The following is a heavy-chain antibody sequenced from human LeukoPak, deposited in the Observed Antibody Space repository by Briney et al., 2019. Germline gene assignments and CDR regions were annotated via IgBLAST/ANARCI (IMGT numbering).Heavy chain of an antibody. J-gene: IGHJ4*02. V-gene: IGHV4-61*01. D-gene: IGHD6-6*01. CDR3: ARVVAYSSSHPYFDY. CDR1: GGSVSSGSYY. Sequence: SETLSLTCTVSGGSVSSGSYYWSWIRQPPGKGLEWIGYIYYSGSTNYNPSLKSRVTISVDTSKNQFSLKLSSVTAADTAVYYCARVVAYSSSHPYFDYWGQGTLVTVSS. CDR2: IYYSGST.